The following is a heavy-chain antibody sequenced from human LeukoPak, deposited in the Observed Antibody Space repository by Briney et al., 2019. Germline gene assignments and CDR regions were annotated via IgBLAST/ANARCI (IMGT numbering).Heavy chain of an antibody. Sequence: PGGSLRLSCAASGFTFSSYEMNWVRQAPGNGLEWVSYISSSGSTIYYADSVKGRFAISRDNAKNSLYLQMNSLRADDTAVYYCASFSYGSEFDYWGQGTLVTVSS. CDR2: ISSSGSTI. V-gene: IGHV3-48*03. CDR1: GFTFSSYE. D-gene: IGHD5-18*01. J-gene: IGHJ4*02. CDR3: ASFSYGSEFDY.